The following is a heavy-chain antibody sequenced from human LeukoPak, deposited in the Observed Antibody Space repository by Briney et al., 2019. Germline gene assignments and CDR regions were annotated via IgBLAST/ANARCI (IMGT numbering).Heavy chain of an antibody. V-gene: IGHV4-39*01. J-gene: IGHJ2*01. CDR3: ARHLLWFGELLWYFDL. CDR1: GGSISSSSYY. CDR2: IYYSGST. Sequence: PSETLSLTCTVSGGSISSSSYYWGWIRQPPGKGLEWIGSIYYSGSTYYNPPLKSRVTISVDTSKNQFSLKLSSVTAADTAVYYCARHLLWFGELLWYFDLWGRGTLVTVSS. D-gene: IGHD3-10*01.